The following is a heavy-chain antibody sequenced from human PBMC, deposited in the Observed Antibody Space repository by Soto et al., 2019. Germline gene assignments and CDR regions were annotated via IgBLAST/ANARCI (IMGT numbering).Heavy chain of an antibody. CDR1: GGTFSSYA. D-gene: IGHD3-22*01. CDR2: IIPIFGTA. Sequence: ASVKVSCKASGGTFSSYAISWVRQAPGQGLEWMGGIIPIFGTANYAQKFQGRVTITADDSTSTAYMELSSLRSEDTAVYYCARDDDSSGYYGTYYAFDIWGQGTMVTVSS. J-gene: IGHJ3*02. V-gene: IGHV1-69*13. CDR3: ARDDDSSGYYGTYYAFDI.